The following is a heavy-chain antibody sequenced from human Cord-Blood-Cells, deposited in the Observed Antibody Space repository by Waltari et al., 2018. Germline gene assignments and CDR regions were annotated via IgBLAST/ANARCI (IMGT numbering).Heavy chain of an antibody. Sequence: QVQLQQSGPGLVKPSQTLSPTCPISWDSVSSNSASWNWIRQSPSSGLEWLGRTYYRYKWYNDYAVSVKSRITINPDTSKNQLSKQQDYVDTEDTAVYYCAREAGGAFVLWGQGTMVTVDS. V-gene: IGHV6-1*01. CDR2: TYYRYKWYN. CDR3: AREAGGAFVL. CDR1: WDSVSSNSAS. J-gene: IGHJ3*01.